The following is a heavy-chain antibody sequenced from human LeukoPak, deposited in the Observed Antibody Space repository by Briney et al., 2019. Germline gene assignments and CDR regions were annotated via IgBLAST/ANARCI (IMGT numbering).Heavy chain of an antibody. CDR3: ARTPWDV. CDR1: GGSISSSSYY. V-gene: IGHV4-39*07. J-gene: IGHJ6*04. Sequence: SETLSFTCTVSGGSISSSSYYWGWIRQPPGKGLEWIGSIYYSGSTYYNPSLKSRVTISVDTSKNQFSLKLSSVTAADTAVYYCARTPWDVWGKGTTVTVSS. CDR2: IYYSGST.